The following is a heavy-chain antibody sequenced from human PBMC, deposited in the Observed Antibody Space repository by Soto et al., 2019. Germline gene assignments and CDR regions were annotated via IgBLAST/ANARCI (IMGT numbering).Heavy chain of an antibody. CDR3: ARGRLAATVHDY. J-gene: IGHJ4*02. Sequence: SETLSLTCTGSGGSISSYYCSCIRQPPGKGLEWIGYIYYSESTNYNPSLKSRVTISVDTSKMQIALKLSTVTAADTAVYYCARGRLAATVHDYWGQGILDTVS. V-gene: IGHV4-59*01. D-gene: IGHD3-16*01. CDR2: IYYSEST. CDR1: GGSISSYY.